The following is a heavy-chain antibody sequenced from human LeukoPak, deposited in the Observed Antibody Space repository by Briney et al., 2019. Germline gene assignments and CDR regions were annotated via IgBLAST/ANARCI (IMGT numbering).Heavy chain of an antibody. CDR3: ARGTRGDILTGYSLGY. CDR2: MNPNSGNT. V-gene: IGHV1-8*01. Sequence: ASVKVSCKVSGYTLTELSMHRVRQATGQGLEWMGWMNPNSGNTGYAQKYQGRVTMTRNTSISIAYMEVSSLRSEDTAVYYCARGTRGDILTGYSLGYWGQGTLVTVSS. CDR1: GYTLTELS. J-gene: IGHJ4*02. D-gene: IGHD3-9*01.